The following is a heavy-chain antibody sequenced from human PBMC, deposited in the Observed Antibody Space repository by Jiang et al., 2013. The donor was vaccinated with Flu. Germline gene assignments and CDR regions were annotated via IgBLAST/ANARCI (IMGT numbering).Heavy chain of an antibody. V-gene: IGHV7-4-1*02. Sequence: GASVKVSCKASGYTFTSYAMNWVRQAPGQGLEWMGWINTNTGNPTYAQGFTGRFVFSLDTSVSTAYLQISSLKAEDTAVYYCARVPYSSGWHRYNWFDPVGPGNPGHRLL. CDR1: GYTFTSYA. J-gene: IGHJ5*02. CDR3: ARVPYSSGWHRYNWFDP. D-gene: IGHD6-19*01. CDR2: INTNTGNP.